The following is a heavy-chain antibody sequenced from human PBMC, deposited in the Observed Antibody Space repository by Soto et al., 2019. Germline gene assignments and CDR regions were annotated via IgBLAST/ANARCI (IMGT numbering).Heavy chain of an antibody. Sequence: QVQLVQSGAEVKKPGSSVKVSCKASGGTFSSYAISWVRQAPGQGLEWMGGIIPIFGTANYAQKFQGRVTITADESTSTAYRELSSLRSEDTAVYYCARSNCTNGVCYLYYFDYWGQGTLVTVSS. CDR2: IIPIFGTA. CDR3: ARSNCTNGVCYLYYFDY. V-gene: IGHV1-69*12. D-gene: IGHD2-8*01. CDR1: GGTFSSYA. J-gene: IGHJ4*02.